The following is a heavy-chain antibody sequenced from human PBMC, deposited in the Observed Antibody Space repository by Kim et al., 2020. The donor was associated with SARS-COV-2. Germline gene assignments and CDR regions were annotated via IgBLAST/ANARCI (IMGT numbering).Heavy chain of an antibody. D-gene: IGHD5-12*01. Sequence: GGSLRLSCAASGFTFSSYAMSWVRQAPGKGLEWVSAISGSSGSTYYADSVKGRFTISRDNSKNTLYLQMNSLRAEDTAVYYCAKDGDGYNYYRRSDYWGQGTLVTVSS. CDR3: AKDGDGYNYYRRSDY. CDR1: GFTFSSYA. J-gene: IGHJ4*02. V-gene: IGHV3-23*01. CDR2: ISGSSGST.